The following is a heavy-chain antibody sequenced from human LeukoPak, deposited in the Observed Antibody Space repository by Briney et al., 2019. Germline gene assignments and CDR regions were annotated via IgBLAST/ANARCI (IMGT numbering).Heavy chain of an antibody. D-gene: IGHD6-19*01. J-gene: IGHJ5*02. CDR3: ATSSGWYTWFDP. Sequence: GASVKVSCKVSGYTLTELSMHWVRQAPGKGLEWMGGFDPEDGETIYAQKFQGGVTMTEDTSTDTAYMELSSLRSEDTAVYYCATSSGWYTWFDPWGQGTLVTVSS. CDR2: FDPEDGET. CDR1: GYTLTELS. V-gene: IGHV1-24*01.